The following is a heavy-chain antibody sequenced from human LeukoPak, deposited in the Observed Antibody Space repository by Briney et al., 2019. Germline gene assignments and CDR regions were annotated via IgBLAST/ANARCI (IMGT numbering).Heavy chain of an antibody. Sequence: PGGSLRLSCAASGFIFSNYAMHWVRQAPGKGLEWVAFIRYDGSNKWYADSVKGRFTISRDNSKNTLYLQMNSLRAEDTAVYYCAKDFNGVCPDWGQGTLVTVSS. D-gene: IGHD2-8*01. CDR3: AKDFNGVCPD. CDR2: IRYDGSNK. CDR1: GFIFSNYA. V-gene: IGHV3-30*02. J-gene: IGHJ4*02.